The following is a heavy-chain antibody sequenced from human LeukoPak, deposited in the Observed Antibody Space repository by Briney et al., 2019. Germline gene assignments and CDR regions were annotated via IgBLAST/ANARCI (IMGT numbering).Heavy chain of an antibody. CDR1: GFTFSSYW. V-gene: IGHV3-74*01. CDR2: INSDGSST. J-gene: IGHJ4*02. Sequence: PGGSLRPSCAASGFTFSSYWMHWVRQVPGKGPVWVSRINSDGSSTNYADSVKGRFTISRDNAKNTLYLQMNSLRAEDTAVYYCAGLTVSTKLDYWGQGTLVAVSS. D-gene: IGHD5/OR15-5a*01. CDR3: AGLTVSTKLDY.